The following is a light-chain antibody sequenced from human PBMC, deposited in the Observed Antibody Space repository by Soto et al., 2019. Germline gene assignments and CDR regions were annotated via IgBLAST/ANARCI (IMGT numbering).Light chain of an antibody. CDR2: EVD. CDR1: GSDVGGYNY. J-gene: IGLJ7*01. CDR3: SSYAGRNYAV. Sequence: QSVLTQPPSASGSPGQSVSISCTGNGSDVGGYNYVSWYQQRPDKAPKLIIYEVDKRPSGVPDRFSGSKSGNSAYLTVSGLQTDDEADYYCSSYAGRNYAVFGRGTQLTVL. V-gene: IGLV2-8*01.